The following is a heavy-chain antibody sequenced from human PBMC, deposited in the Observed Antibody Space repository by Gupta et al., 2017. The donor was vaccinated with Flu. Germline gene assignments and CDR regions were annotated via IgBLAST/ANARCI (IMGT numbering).Heavy chain of an antibody. V-gene: IGHV4-39*01. Sequence: QLQLQESGPGLVKPSETLSLTCTVSGGSISSSSYYWGWIRQPPGKGLEWIGSIYYSGSTYYNPSLKSRVTISVDTSKNQFSLKLSSVTAADTAVYYCASQTRFYDSLYYFDYWGQGTLVTVSS. D-gene: IGHD3-3*01. CDR2: IYYSGST. CDR1: GGSISSSSYY. CDR3: ASQTRFYDSLYYFDY. J-gene: IGHJ4*02.